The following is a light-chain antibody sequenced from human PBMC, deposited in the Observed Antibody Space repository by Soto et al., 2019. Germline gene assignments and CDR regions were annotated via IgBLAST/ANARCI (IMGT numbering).Light chain of an antibody. Sequence: EIVLTQSPGTLSLSPGERATLSCRASQSVSNNYLAWYQQKPGQAPRLLIYGASSRATGIPDRFSGSGSGTDFPLTISRLEPEDFAVYYCQQYGSSPLTFGQGAKVEIK. J-gene: IGKJ1*01. CDR2: GAS. CDR3: QQYGSSPLT. V-gene: IGKV3-20*01. CDR1: QSVSNNY.